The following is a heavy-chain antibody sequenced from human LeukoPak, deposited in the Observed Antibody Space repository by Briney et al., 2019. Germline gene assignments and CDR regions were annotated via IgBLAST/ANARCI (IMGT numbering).Heavy chain of an antibody. J-gene: IGHJ4*02. Sequence: PGGSLRLSCAASGFTLSSHWMSWVRQAPGKGLEWVAKIKQDGSEKDYVDSVKGRFTISRDNAKNSLYLQMNSLRAEDTAVYYCAREHCGGDCYSYYFDYWGQGTLVTVSS. CDR3: AREHCGGDCYSYYFDY. CDR1: GFTLSSHW. CDR2: IKQDGSEK. D-gene: IGHD2-21*02. V-gene: IGHV3-7*03.